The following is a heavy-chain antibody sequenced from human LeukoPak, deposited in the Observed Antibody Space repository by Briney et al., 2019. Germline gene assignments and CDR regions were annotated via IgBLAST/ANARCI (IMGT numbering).Heavy chain of an antibody. Sequence: ASVKVSCKASGYTFTSYGISWVRQAPGQGLEWMGWISAYSGNTNYAQKLQGRVTMTTDTSTSTAYMELRSLRSDDTAVYYCAGTYYYGSGREWFDPWGQGTLVTVSS. V-gene: IGHV1-18*04. J-gene: IGHJ5*02. CDR1: GYTFTSYG. D-gene: IGHD3-10*01. CDR3: AGTYYYGSGREWFDP. CDR2: ISAYSGNT.